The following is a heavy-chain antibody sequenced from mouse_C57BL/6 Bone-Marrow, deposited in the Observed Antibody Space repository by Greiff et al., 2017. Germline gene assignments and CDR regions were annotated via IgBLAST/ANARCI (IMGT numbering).Heavy chain of an antibody. CDR1: GYTFTSYW. Sequence: VQLQQPGAELVKPGASVKLSCKASGYTFTSYWMPWVKQRPGHGLEWIGMIHPNSGSTNYNEQFKSKAKLTVDNSSSTAYMHLSSLTSEDSAGYYWAELLNYWGQGTTLTVTS. D-gene: IGHD1-1*01. CDR2: IHPNSGST. V-gene: IGHV1-64*01. J-gene: IGHJ2*01. CDR3: AELLNY.